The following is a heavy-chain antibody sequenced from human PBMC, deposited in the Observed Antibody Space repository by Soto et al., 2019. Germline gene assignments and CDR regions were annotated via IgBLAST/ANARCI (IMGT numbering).Heavy chain of an antibody. CDR3: ARGPYLRGHGDY. CDR2: INHSGST. V-gene: IGHV4-34*01. Sequence: QVKLQQWGAGLLKPSETLSLTCAVYGGYFSGYYWSGIRQPPGKGVEWIGEINHSGSTNYNPSLKRRVTISVDTSKNQFSRKLSSVTAADTAVYYCARGPYLRGHGDYWGQGTLVTVSS. D-gene: IGHD2-15*01. CDR1: GGYFSGYY. J-gene: IGHJ4*02.